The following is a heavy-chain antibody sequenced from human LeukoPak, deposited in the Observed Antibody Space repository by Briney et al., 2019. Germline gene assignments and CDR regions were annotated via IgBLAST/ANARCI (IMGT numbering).Heavy chain of an antibody. V-gene: IGHV3-9*01. CDR1: GFTFDDYA. J-gene: IGHJ4*02. Sequence: GRSLRLSCAASGFTFDDYAMHWVRQAPGKGLGWVSGISWNSGSIGYADSVKGRFTISRDNAKNSLYLQMNSLRAEDTALYYCAKDMVDYVSGGVDYWGQGTLVTVSS. D-gene: IGHD4-17*01. CDR2: ISWNSGSI. CDR3: AKDMVDYVSGGVDY.